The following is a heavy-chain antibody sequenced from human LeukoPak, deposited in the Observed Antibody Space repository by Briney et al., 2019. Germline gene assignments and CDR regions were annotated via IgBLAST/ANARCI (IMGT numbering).Heavy chain of an antibody. Sequence: PGGSLRLSCAASGFIFSDYYMSWIRQAPGKGLEGVSYITIGGGAVYYADSVKGRFTISRDNAKNSLFLQMNNLRAEDTAVYYCARVGDKSGYYYYFDHWGQGTLVTVSS. CDR1: GFIFSDYY. V-gene: IGHV3-11*01. CDR2: ITIGGGAV. CDR3: ARVGDKSGYYYYFDH. D-gene: IGHD3-22*01. J-gene: IGHJ4*02.